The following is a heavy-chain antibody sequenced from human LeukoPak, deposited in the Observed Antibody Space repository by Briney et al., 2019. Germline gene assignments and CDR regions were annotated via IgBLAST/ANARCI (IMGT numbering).Heavy chain of an antibody. CDR1: GGSISSYY. D-gene: IGHD6-6*01. CDR3: AREHSSSSSRDFDY. Sequence: PSETLSLTCTVSGGSISSYYWSWIRQPAGKGLEWIGRIYTSESTNYNPSLKSRVTMSVDASKNQFSLKVTSVTAADTAVYFCAREHSSSSSRDFDYWGQGTLVTVSS. CDR2: IYTSEST. V-gene: IGHV4-4*07. J-gene: IGHJ4*02.